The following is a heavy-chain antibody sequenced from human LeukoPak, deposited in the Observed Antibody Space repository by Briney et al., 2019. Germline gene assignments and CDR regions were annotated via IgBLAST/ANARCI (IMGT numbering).Heavy chain of an antibody. CDR3: ARDYHSSGWTFFDY. J-gene: IGHJ4*02. V-gene: IGHV4-61*02. D-gene: IGHD6-19*01. CDR2: IFSSGST. Sequence: PSETLSLTCTASGGSISSGSYYWSWIRQPAGKGLEWIGRIFSSGSTNYNPSLKSRVTISIDTSKNQFSLKLSSVTAADTAVYYCARDYHSSGWTFFDYWGQGILVTVSS. CDR1: GGSISSGSYY.